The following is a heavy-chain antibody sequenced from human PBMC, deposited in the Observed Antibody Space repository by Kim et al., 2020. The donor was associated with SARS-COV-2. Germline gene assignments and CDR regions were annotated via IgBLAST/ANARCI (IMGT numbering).Heavy chain of an antibody. Sequence: GGSLRLSCAASGFTFSSYSMNWVRQAPGKGLEWVSSISSSSSYIYYADSVKGRFTISRDNAKNSLYLQMNSLRAEDTAVYYCARDYYGSGSYLPFYYYYSMDVCGHGTTVTVSS. J-gene: IGHJ6*02. CDR1: GFTFSSYS. CDR3: ARDYYGSGSYLPFYYYYSMDV. V-gene: IGHV3-21*01. D-gene: IGHD3-10*01. CDR2: ISSSSSYI.